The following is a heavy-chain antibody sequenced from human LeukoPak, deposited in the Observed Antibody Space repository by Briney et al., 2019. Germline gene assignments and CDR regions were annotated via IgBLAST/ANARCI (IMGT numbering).Heavy chain of an antibody. J-gene: IGHJ6*03. D-gene: IGHD5-18*01. CDR1: GYTFTGYY. V-gene: IGHV1-2*02. Sequence: ASVKVSCKASGYTFTGYYMHWVRQAPGQGLEWMGWINPNSGGTNYAQKFQGRVTMTRDTSISTAYMELSRLRSDDTAVYYCARDSGYSYGDYYMDVWGKGTTVTVSS. CDR2: INPNSGGT. CDR3: ARDSGYSYGDYYMDV.